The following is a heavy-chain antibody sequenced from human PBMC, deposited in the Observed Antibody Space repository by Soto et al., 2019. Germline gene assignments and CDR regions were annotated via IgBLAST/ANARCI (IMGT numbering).Heavy chain of an antibody. V-gene: IGHV3-30*02. CDR3: AKDFYDSSGYSGPFDY. Sequence: PGGSLRLSCAASGFTFSTYHMHWVRQAPGKGLEWVAVIWSDGSNKYYADSVKGRFTISRDNSKNTLYLQMNSLRAEDTAVYYCAKDFYDSSGYSGPFDYWGQGTLVTVSS. CDR1: GFTFSTYH. J-gene: IGHJ4*02. D-gene: IGHD3-22*01. CDR2: IWSDGSNK.